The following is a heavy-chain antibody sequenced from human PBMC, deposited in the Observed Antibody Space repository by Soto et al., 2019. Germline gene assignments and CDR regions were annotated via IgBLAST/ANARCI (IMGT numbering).Heavy chain of an antibody. Sequence: PGGSLRLSCAASRFTFSSYSMNWVRQAPGKGLEWVSSISSSSSYIYYADSVKGRFTISRDNAKNSLYLQMNSLRAEDTAVYYCASDSSYSYGPKEVYFDYWGQGTLGTVSS. D-gene: IGHD5-18*01. CDR1: RFTFSSYS. CDR2: ISSSSSYI. CDR3: ASDSSYSYGPKEVYFDY. J-gene: IGHJ4*02. V-gene: IGHV3-21*01.